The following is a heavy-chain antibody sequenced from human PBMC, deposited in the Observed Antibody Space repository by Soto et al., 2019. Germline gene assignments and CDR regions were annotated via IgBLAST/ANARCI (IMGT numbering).Heavy chain of an antibody. CDR3: ARAKIVVVRGAFDI. CDR1: GGSISSGDYY. CDR2: IYYSGST. J-gene: IGHJ3*02. V-gene: IGHV4-30-4*01. D-gene: IGHD3-22*01. Sequence: SETLSLPCTVSGGSISSGDYYWSWIRQPPGKGLEWIGYIYYSGSTYYNPSLKSRVTISVDTSKNQFSLKLSSVTAADTAVYYCARAKIVVVRGAFDIWGQGTMVTVSS.